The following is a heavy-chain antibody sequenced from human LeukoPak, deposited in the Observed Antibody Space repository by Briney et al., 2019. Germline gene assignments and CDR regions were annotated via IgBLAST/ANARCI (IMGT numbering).Heavy chain of an antibody. CDR3: ARDYAAGYSSSWGGY. CDR1: GFTFNDYV. D-gene: IGHD6-13*01. Sequence: PGGSLRLSCAASGFTFNDYVMSWVRQAPGKGLEWVANIKQDGSEKYYVDSVKGRFTISRDNAKNSLYLQMNSLRAEDTAVYYCARDYAAGYSSSWGGYWGQGTLVTVSS. CDR2: IKQDGSEK. J-gene: IGHJ4*02. V-gene: IGHV3-7*01.